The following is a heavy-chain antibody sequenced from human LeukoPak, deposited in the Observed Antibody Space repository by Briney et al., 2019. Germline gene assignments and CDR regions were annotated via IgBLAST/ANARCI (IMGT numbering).Heavy chain of an antibody. V-gene: IGHV3-23*01. CDR2: ISGSGGST. CDR1: GFTFSSYA. Sequence: GGSLRLSCAASGFTFSSYAMSWVRQAPGKGLEWVSAISGSGGSTYYADSVKGRFTISRDNSKNTLYLQMNSLRAEDTAVYYCAKDRQRGYSSGWYGKFDYRGQGTLVTVSS. D-gene: IGHD6-19*01. CDR3: AKDRQRGYSSGWYGKFDY. J-gene: IGHJ4*02.